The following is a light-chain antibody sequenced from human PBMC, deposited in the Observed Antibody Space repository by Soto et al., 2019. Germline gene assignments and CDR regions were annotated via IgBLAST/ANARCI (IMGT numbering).Light chain of an antibody. Sequence: QSALTQPRSVSESPGQSVTISCTGTSSDVGGYNLFSWYQQHPGKAPKLVIYDVSKWPSGVPGRFFGSKSGNTASLTISGLQAEDEADYYCCSYAGSSLWVFGGGTKLTVL. CDR3: CSYAGSSLWV. V-gene: IGLV2-11*01. CDR2: DVS. J-gene: IGLJ3*02. CDR1: SSDVGGYNL.